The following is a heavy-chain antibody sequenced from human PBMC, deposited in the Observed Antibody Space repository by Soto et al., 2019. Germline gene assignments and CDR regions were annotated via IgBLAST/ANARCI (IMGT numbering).Heavy chain of an antibody. Sequence: EVQLVESGGGLVQPGGSLRLSCAASGFTFSNYWMYWVRQAPGKGLVWVSRVNNDGTDTTHADSVKGRFTISRDNAENTLYLQMKSVQAADTAVYYCARPGRPQAPGAWGSGTTVT. CDR1: GFTFSNYW. V-gene: IGHV3-74*03. CDR2: VNNDGTDT. J-gene: IGHJ6*02. D-gene: IGHD1-1*01. CDR3: ARPGRPQAPGA.